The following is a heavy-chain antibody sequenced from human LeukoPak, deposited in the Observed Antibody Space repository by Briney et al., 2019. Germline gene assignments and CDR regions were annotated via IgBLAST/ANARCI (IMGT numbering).Heavy chain of an antibody. Sequence: PGGSLRLSCAASGFTFSSYAMSWVRQAPGKGLEWVSAVTGPGDTTYYADSVKGRFFMSREDSKTTVYLQMNSLRAEDTAIYYCAKGAEIDLWGQGTLVTVSS. CDR2: VTGPGDTT. CDR1: GFTFSSYA. V-gene: IGHV3-23*01. D-gene: IGHD3-16*01. CDR3: AKGAEIDL. J-gene: IGHJ5*02.